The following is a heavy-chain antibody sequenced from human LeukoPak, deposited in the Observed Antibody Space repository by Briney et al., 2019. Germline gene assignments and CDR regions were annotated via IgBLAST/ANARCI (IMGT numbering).Heavy chain of an antibody. V-gene: IGHV1-46*01. D-gene: IGHD2-15*01. CDR3: ARGMVAVTGSSGFWFDP. CDR1: GYTFTSYY. Sequence: ASVKVSCKASGYTFTSYYMHWVRQAPGQGLEWMGIINPSGGSTSYAQKFQGRVTMTRDMSTSTVYMELSSLRSEDTAVYYCARGMVAVTGSSGFWFDPWGQGTLVTVSS. J-gene: IGHJ5*02. CDR2: INPSGGST.